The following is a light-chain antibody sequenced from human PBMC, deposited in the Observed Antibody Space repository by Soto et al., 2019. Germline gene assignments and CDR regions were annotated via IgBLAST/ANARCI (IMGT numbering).Light chain of an antibody. J-gene: IGLJ2*01. CDR2: RNN. V-gene: IGLV1-47*01. Sequence: QSVLTQPPSASGTPGQRVTISFSGTGSNIGSNYVCWNQQLPGTASKLLIYRNNQRPSGVPDRFSGSKSGTSASLAISGLRSEYEADYYCAAWDDSLSAVFGGGTKLTVL. CDR1: GSNIGSNY. CDR3: AAWDDSLSAV.